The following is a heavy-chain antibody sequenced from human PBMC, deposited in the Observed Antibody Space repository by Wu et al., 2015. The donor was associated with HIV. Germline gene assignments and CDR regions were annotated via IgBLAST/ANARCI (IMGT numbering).Heavy chain of an antibody. V-gene: IGHV1-2*02. CDR1: GYTFTGYY. CDR2: INPYSGGS. CDR3: VRALRMEPVRDHYYYFMDV. Sequence: QVQLVQSGAEVKKPGASMRVSCKASGYTFTGYYIHWVRQAPGQGLEWVGWINPYSGGSLYAQKFQGRVTMTGDTSIATAYMDLRSLNSDDTAVYYCVRALRMEPVRDHYYYFMDVWGKGTTVTVSS. D-gene: IGHD1-26*01. J-gene: IGHJ6*03.